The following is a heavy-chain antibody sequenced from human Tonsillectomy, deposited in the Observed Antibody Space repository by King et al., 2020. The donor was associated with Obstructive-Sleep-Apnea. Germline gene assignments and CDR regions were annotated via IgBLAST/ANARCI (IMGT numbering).Heavy chain of an antibody. CDR1: GFTFSNYA. V-gene: IGHV3-23*04. CDR3: AKDFNAAFFDY. CDR2: ISGNGDNT. Sequence: VQLVESGGDLVQPGGSLRLSCAASGFTFSNYAMSWVRQAPGKGLEWVSIISGNGDNTYYADSVKGRFTVSRDNPTNTLYLQMKSLRAEDTAIYYCAKDFNAAFFDYWGQGTLVTVSS. J-gene: IGHJ4*02.